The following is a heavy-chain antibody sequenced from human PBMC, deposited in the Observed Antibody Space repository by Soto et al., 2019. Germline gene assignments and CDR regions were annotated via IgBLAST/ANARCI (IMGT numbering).Heavy chain of an antibody. Sequence: VASVKVSFKSSGYAFTGYYIHWVRQAPGQGLEWMGWINPNSGDTNYAQKFQGRVTMTRDTSFSTAYMELSSLRSDDTAVYYCATRYSYVHFWGQGTLVTVSS. CDR1: GYAFTGYY. CDR3: ATRYSYVHF. V-gene: IGHV1-2*02. D-gene: IGHD5-18*01. CDR2: INPNSGDT. J-gene: IGHJ4*02.